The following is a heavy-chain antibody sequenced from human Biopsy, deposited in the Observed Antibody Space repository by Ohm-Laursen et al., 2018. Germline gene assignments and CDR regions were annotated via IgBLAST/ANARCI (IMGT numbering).Heavy chain of an antibody. CDR2: IVPVLGHL. Sequence: SVKASCKASGGPSSNYAFSWVRQAPGQGLGWAGRIVPVLGHLNYAQRFQGRVSITADKSTSYVFMELSRLTSGDTAVYYCAADADGYYTEFDYWGPGTLVTVSS. V-gene: IGHV1-69*04. D-gene: IGHD3-3*01. CDR3: AADADGYYTEFDY. J-gene: IGHJ4*02. CDR1: GGPSSNYA.